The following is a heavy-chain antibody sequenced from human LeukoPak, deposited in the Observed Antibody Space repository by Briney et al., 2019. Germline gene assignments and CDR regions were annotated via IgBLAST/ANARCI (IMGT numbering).Heavy chain of an antibody. CDR2: IYPGDCDT. CDR3: ARRRGSDLDY. J-gene: IGHJ4*01. Sequence: GESLKISCKGSGYTFTTYWFAWVRQMPGKGLEWMGTIYPGDCDTRYSPSFQGQVTMSADKSISTAYMQWSSLRASDTAMYYCARRRGSDLDYWGQGTLVTVSS. D-gene: IGHD6-6*01. V-gene: IGHV5-51*01. CDR1: GYTFTTYW.